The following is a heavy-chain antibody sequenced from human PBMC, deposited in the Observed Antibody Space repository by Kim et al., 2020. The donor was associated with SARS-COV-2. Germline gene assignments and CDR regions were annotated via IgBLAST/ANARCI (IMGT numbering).Heavy chain of an antibody. CDR2: MNPNSVNT. V-gene: IGHV1-8*01. D-gene: IGHD3-10*01. Sequence: ASVKVSCKASGYTFTRSAIHWVRQATGQGLEWMAYMNPNSVNTAYAQKFQGRVTMTWNTSISTAYMDLSSLRSEDTAVYYCARGSWVGGMDVWGQGTTVTVSS. J-gene: IGHJ6*02. CDR3: ARGSWVGGMDV. CDR1: GYTFTRSA.